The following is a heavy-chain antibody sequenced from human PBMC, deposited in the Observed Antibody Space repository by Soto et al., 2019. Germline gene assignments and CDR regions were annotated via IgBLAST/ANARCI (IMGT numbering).Heavy chain of an antibody. J-gene: IGHJ4*02. CDR3: AKGSAAGTGDY. CDR2: ISYDGSNK. Sequence: QVQLVESGGGVVQPGRSLRLSCAASGFTFSSYGMHWVRQAPGKGLEWVAVISYDGSNKYYADSVKGRFTISRDNSKNTLYLQMNSLRAEDTAVYYCAKGSAAGTGDYWGQGTLVTVSS. D-gene: IGHD6-13*01. V-gene: IGHV3-30*18. CDR1: GFTFSSYG.